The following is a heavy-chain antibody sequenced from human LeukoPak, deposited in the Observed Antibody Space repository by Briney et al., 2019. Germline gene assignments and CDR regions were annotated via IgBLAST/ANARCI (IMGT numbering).Heavy chain of an antibody. Sequence: SETLSLTCTVSGGSISSSSYYWGWIRQPPGKGLEWIGSIYYSGSTYYNPSLKSRVTISVDTSKNQFSLKLSSVSAADTAVYYCARAKGIVEPISDEQYFQDWGQGTLVIVSS. CDR2: IYYSGST. CDR3: ARAKGIVEPISDEQYFQD. J-gene: IGHJ1*01. CDR1: GGSISSSSYY. V-gene: IGHV4-39*07. D-gene: IGHD3-22*01.